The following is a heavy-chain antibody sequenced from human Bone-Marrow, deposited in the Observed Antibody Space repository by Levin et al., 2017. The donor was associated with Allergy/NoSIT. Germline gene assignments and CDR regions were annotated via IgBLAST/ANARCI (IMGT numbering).Heavy chain of an antibody. CDR2: IFHSGRA. V-gene: IGHV4-4*02. CDR3: ARQITRSTFWFDP. Sequence: PSETLSLTCAVSGDSISRGDWWSWVRQSPERGLEWIGEIFHSGRANYNPSLKSRVTILVDKSKNQFSLNLNSVTAADTSIYYCARQITRSTFWFDPWGQGTLLIVSS. CDR1: GDSISRGDW. J-gene: IGHJ5*02. D-gene: IGHD3-16*01.